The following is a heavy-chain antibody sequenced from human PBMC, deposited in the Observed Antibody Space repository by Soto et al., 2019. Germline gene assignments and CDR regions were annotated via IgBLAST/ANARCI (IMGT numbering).Heavy chain of an antibody. V-gene: IGHV4-34*01. CDR1: GGYFSGYY. D-gene: IGHD5-18*01. J-gene: IGHJ6*02. Sequence: KTSETLSLTCAVYGGYFSGYYWSWIRQPPGKGLEWIGEINHSGSTNYNPSLKSRVTISVDTSKNQFSLKLSSVTAADTAVYYCARGGTPRLRGYSYGRGGYYYYGMDVWGQGTTVTVSS. CDR2: INHSGST. CDR3: ARGGTPRLRGYSYGRGGYYYYGMDV.